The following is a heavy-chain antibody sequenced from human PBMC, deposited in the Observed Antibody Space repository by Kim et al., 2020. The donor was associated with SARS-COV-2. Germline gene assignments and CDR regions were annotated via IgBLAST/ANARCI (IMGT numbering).Heavy chain of an antibody. CDR2: ISYDGSNK. V-gene: IGHV3-30*04. CDR1: GFTFSSYA. CDR3: ARGQWLADY. Sequence: GGSLRLSCAASGFTFSSYAMHWVRQAPGKGLEWVAVISYDGSNKYYADSVKGRFTISRDNSKNTLYLQMNSLRAEDTAVYYCARGQWLADYWGQGTLVTVSS. J-gene: IGHJ4*02. D-gene: IGHD6-19*01.